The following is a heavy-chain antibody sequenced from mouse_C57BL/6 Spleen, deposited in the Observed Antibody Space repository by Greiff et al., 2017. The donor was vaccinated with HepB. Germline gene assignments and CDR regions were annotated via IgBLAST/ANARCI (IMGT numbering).Heavy chain of an antibody. J-gene: IGHJ4*01. D-gene: IGHD1-1*01. Sequence: VKLQESGAELARPGASVKLSCKASGYTFTSYGISWVKQRTGQGLEWIGEIYPRSGNTYYNEKFKGKATLTADKSSSTAYMELRSLTSEDSAVYFCARSSDYGDYAMDYWGQGTSVTVSS. V-gene: IGHV1-81*01. CDR1: GYTFTSYG. CDR2: IYPRSGNT. CDR3: ARSSDYGDYAMDY.